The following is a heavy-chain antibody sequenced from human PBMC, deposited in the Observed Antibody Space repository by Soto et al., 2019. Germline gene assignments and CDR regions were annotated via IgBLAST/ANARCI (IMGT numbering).Heavy chain of an antibody. V-gene: IGHV3-23*01. CDR3: AKGGSSGWFYFDF. J-gene: IGHJ4*02. D-gene: IGHD6-19*01. CDR2: TPGSGGSA. CDR1: GFTFGTYA. Sequence: WSLRLSCAASGFTFGTYAMNWVRQAPGKGLEWVSSTPGSGGSAYYADSVRGRFTISRDNSKNTVYLQLDSLRPEDSAIYYCAKGGSSGWFYFDFWGQGTQVTVYS.